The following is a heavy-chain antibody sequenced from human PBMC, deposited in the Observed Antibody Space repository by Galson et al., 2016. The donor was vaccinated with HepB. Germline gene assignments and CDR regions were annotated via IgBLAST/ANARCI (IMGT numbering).Heavy chain of an antibody. CDR3: ARGLCRTWPTSDY. V-gene: IGHV4-34*01. CDR2: INDGGIT. Sequence: SETLSLTCDVHGGSISGYHWNWIRQPPGKGREWLGEINDGGITSYSPSLESRVTGSVDLSKSQLSLNLVAVTAAYTAVYYCARGLCRTWPTSDYWGQGVLVTVSS. J-gene: IGHJ4*02. CDR1: GGSISGYH. D-gene: IGHD2/OR15-2a*01.